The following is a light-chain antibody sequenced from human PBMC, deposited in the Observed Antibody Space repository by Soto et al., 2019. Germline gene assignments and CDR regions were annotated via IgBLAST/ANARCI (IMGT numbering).Light chain of an antibody. Sequence: EVVLTQSPGTLSLSPGERATLSCMASQSVSGYLAWYQQKLGQPPRLLIYDAFNRAAGIPARFSGSGSGTEFTLTISSLQSEDFAVYYCQQYNNWPLTFGQGTRLEIK. J-gene: IGKJ5*01. CDR2: DAF. V-gene: IGKV3D-15*01. CDR3: QQYNNWPLT. CDR1: QSVSGY.